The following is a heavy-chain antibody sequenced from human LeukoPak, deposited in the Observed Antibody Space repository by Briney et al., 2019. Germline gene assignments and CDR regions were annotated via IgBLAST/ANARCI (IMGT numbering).Heavy chain of an antibody. V-gene: IGHV3-23*01. CDR3: AGLSTYYYDSSGDY. CDR2: ISCSGGST. Sequence: PGGYLRLYCAASGFTCSSYAMSWVRQAPGKGLEWVSAISCSGGSTYYADSVKGRFTISRDNSKNTLYLQMNSLRAEDTAVYYCAGLSTYYYDSSGDYWGQGTLVTVSS. J-gene: IGHJ4*02. D-gene: IGHD3-22*01. CDR1: GFTCSSYA.